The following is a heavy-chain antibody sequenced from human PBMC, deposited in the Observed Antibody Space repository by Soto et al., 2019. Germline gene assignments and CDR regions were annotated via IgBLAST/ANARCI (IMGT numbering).Heavy chain of an antibody. CDR3: VRDMQLWRLDS. CDR2: INTDGSVA. CDR1: GLTFRSYW. V-gene: IGHV3-74*03. Sequence: EVQLVESGGGLVQPGESLRLSCAASGLTFRSYWMHWVRQAPGKGLVWVSRINTDGSVAMYVDSVKGRFTISRDNAKNTLYLHMNSLRAEDTAVYYCVRDMQLWRLDSWGQETLVTVSS. J-gene: IGHJ4*02. D-gene: IGHD2-21*01.